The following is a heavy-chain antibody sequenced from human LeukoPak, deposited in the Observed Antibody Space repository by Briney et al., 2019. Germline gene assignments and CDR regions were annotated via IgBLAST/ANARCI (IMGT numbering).Heavy chain of an antibody. CDR3: ARLDGTGTTFDY. CDR2: INPNSGGT. V-gene: IGHV1-2*02. Sequence: ASVKVSCKASGYTFTRYYMHWVRQAPGQGLEWMGWINPNSGGTNYAQKFQGRVTMTRDTSISTAYMELSRLRSDDTAVYYCARLDGTGTTFDYGGEGTLVTVSS. J-gene: IGHJ4*02. D-gene: IGHD1-1*01. CDR1: GYTFTRYY.